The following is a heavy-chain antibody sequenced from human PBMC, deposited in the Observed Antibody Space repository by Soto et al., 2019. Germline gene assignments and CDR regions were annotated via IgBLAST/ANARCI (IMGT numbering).Heavy chain of an antibody. V-gene: IGHV1-46*03. CDR1: GYTFTSYY. CDR3: AVLGYCSGGSCYLGFSYYFDY. J-gene: IGHJ4*02. Sequence: QVQLVQSGAEVKKPGASVKVSCKASGYTFTSYYMHWVRQAPGQGLEWMGIINPSGGSTSYAQKFQCRVTMNRDTSTSTVYMELSSLRSGDTAVYYCAVLGYCSGGSCYLGFSYYFDYWGQGTLVTVSS. D-gene: IGHD2-15*01. CDR2: INPSGGST.